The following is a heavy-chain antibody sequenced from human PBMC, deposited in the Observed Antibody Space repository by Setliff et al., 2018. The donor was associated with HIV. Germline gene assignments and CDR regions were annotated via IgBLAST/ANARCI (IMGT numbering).Heavy chain of an antibody. Sequence: SETLSLTCTVSGGSISSSSYYWGWIRQPPGKGLEWIGSIDYSGSTYYNPSLKSRVTISVDTSKSQFSLKLSSVTAADTAVYYCARKPGFCSGGGCRGYFDYWGPGTLVTVSS. D-gene: IGHD2-15*01. CDR3: ARKPGFCSGGGCRGYFDY. J-gene: IGHJ4*02. CDR1: GGSISSSSYY. CDR2: IDYSGST. V-gene: IGHV4-39*07.